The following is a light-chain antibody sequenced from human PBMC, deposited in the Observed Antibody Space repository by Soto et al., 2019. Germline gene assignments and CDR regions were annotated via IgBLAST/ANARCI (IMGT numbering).Light chain of an antibody. CDR3: QQRTNWLT. J-gene: IGKJ3*01. CDR1: QNVSTY. V-gene: IGKV3-11*01. Sequence: EIVLTQSPATLSLSPGERATLSCRASQNVSTYLAWYQQKPGQAPRLLIYDASNRATGIPARFSGSGSGPDFTLTISSLEPEDFAVYYCQQRTNWLTFGPGTKVDIK. CDR2: DAS.